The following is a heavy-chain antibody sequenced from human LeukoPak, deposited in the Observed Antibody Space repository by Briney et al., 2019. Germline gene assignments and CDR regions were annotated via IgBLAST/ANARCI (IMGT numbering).Heavy chain of an antibody. D-gene: IGHD6-25*01. CDR3: ARVPDRSGYYHYLDV. J-gene: IGHJ6*03. CDR1: GGSISSYY. CDR2: ISYSGGT. Sequence: PSETLSLTCTVSGGSISSYYWSWIRQPPGKGLDYIGHISYSGGTNYNPSLKSRVTISLEMSKNQFSLRLSSVTAADTAVYYCARVPDRSGYYHYLDVWGQGTTVTVSS. V-gene: IGHV4-59*01.